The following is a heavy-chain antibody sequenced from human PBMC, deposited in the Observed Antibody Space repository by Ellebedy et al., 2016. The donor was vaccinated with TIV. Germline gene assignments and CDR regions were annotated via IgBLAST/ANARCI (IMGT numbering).Heavy chain of an antibody. J-gene: IGHJ6*03. CDR1: GGSISSYY. CDR3: ARVPYYYGSGSAVGYYMDV. Sequence: SETLSLXXAVSGGSISSYYWSWIRQPPGKGLEWVGYIYYSGSTNYNPSLKSRVTISVDTSKNQFSLKLSSVTAADTAVYYCARVPYYYGSGSAVGYYMDVWGKGTTVTVSS. D-gene: IGHD3-10*01. V-gene: IGHV4-59*13. CDR2: IYYSGST.